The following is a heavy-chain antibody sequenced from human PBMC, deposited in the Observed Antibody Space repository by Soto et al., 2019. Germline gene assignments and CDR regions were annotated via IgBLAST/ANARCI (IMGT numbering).Heavy chain of an antibody. CDR1: GYTFSNYG. Sequence: ASVKVSCKAYGYTFSNYGLNWVRQAPGQGLEWMGWITTHNGDTKYAQNLQGRVTMTTDTSTSTAYMELRSLRSDDTAVYYCARDGIGSNSGIYGMDVWGQGTTVTVSS. CDR3: ARDGIGSNSGIYGMDV. J-gene: IGHJ6*02. CDR2: ITTHNGDT. D-gene: IGHD4-4*01. V-gene: IGHV1-18*01.